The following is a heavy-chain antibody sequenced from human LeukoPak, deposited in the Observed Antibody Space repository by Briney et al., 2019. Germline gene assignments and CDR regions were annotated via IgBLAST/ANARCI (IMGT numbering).Heavy chain of an antibody. J-gene: IGHJ6*02. D-gene: IGHD2/OR15-2a*01. CDR1: GFTVSSNY. CDR3: ARGSLCMDV. V-gene: IGHV3-66*01. CDR2: FYSSGST. Sequence: PGGSLRLSCAVSGFTVSSNYMSWVRQAPGKGLEWVSIFYSSGSTYYADSVKGRFTISRDNSKNKLYLQMNSLRGEDTAVYHCARGSLCMDVWGQGTTVTVSS.